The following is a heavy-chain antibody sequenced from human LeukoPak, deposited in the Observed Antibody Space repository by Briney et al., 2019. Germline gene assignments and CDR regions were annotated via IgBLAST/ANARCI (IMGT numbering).Heavy chain of an antibody. J-gene: IGHJ1*01. CDR3: ATLYYYDSSGYFGFQH. CDR2: IYYSGST. V-gene: IGHV4-59*01. CDR1: GGSISSYY. D-gene: IGHD3-22*01. Sequence: SETLSLTCTVSGGSISSYYWSWIRQPPGKGLEWIGYIYYSGSTNYNPSLKSRVIISVDTSKNQFSLKLSSVTAADTAVYYCATLYYYDSSGYFGFQHWGQGTLVTVSS.